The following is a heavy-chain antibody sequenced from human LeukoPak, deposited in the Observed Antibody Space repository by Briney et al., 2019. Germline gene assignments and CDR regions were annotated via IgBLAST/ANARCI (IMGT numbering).Heavy chain of an antibody. J-gene: IGHJ4*02. CDR2: ISAYNANT. D-gene: IGHD3-22*01. V-gene: IGHV1-18*01. CDR3: ARAHDSSGYHAFFGLRGFDY. Sequence: ASVKVSCKASGYTFTNYGISWVRQAPGQGLEWMGWISAYNANTNYAQKLQGRVTMTTDTSTSTAYVELRSLRSDDTAVYYCARAHDSSGYHAFFGLRGFDYWGQGTLVTVSS. CDR1: GYTFTNYG.